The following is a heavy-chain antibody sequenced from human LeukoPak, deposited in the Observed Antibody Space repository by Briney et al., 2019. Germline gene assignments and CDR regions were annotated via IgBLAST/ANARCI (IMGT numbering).Heavy chain of an antibody. CDR3: ARDPRYYDSSGYLEEVDY. V-gene: IGHV1-69*04. CDR2: IIPILGIA. Sequence: SVKVSCKASGGTFISYTISWVRQAPGQGLEWMGRIIPILGIANYAQKFQGRVTITEDKSTSTAYMELSSLSSEDTAVYYCARDPRYYDSSGYLEEVDYWGQGTLVTVSS. D-gene: IGHD3-22*01. CDR1: GGTFISYT. J-gene: IGHJ4*02.